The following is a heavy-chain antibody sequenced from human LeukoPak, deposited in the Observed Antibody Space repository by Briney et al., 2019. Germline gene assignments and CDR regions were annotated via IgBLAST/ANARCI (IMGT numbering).Heavy chain of an antibody. CDR3: ASVDSSSWYSPLFDY. Sequence: SETLSLTCTVSGDSFSTYYWSWVRQPPGKGLEWIGYIYYSGSTNYNPSLKSRVTISVDTSKNQFSLELSSVTAADTAVYYCASVDSSSWYSPLFDYWGQGTLVTVSS. CDR1: GDSFSTYY. D-gene: IGHD6-13*01. CDR2: IYYSGST. V-gene: IGHV4-59*08. J-gene: IGHJ4*02.